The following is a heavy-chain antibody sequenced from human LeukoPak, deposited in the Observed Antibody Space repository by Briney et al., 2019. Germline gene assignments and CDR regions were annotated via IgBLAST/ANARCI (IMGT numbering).Heavy chain of an antibody. Sequence: PSETLSLTCTVSGGSISSYYWSWIRQPPGKGLEWIGYIHSSGSTDYNPSLKSRVTISVDTSKNQFSLKLSSVTAADTAVYYCATSGVAVAFDYWGQGTLVTVSS. V-gene: IGHV4-59*08. J-gene: IGHJ4*02. CDR2: IHSSGST. CDR3: ATSGVAVAFDY. CDR1: GGSISSYY. D-gene: IGHD6-19*01.